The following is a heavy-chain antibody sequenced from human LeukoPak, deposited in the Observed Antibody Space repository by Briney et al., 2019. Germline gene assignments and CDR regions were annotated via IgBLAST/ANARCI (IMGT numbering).Heavy chain of an antibody. Sequence: GGSLRLSCAASGFTVSSNYMSWVRQAPGKGLEWVSVIYSGGSTYYADSVKGRFTISRDNSKNTLYLQMNSLRAEDTAVYYCARDGADSSGWYTVDYWGQGTLVTVS. CDR3: ARDGADSSGWYTVDY. CDR1: GFTVSSNY. J-gene: IGHJ4*02. V-gene: IGHV3-66*01. D-gene: IGHD6-19*01. CDR2: IYSGGST.